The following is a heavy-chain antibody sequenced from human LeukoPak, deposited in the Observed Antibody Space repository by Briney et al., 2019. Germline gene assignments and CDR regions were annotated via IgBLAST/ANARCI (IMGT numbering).Heavy chain of an antibody. CDR3: AKEPRQWLGGAGY. J-gene: IGHJ4*02. CDR2: INSDGSNT. D-gene: IGHD6-19*01. CDR1: GFSFSNYW. Sequence: PGGSLRLSCAASGFSFSNYWMHWVRQAPGKGRVWVSRINSDGSNTNYADSVKDRFTISRDNSKNTLYLQMNSLRAEDTAVYYCAKEPRQWLGGAGYWGQGTLVTVSS. V-gene: IGHV3-74*01.